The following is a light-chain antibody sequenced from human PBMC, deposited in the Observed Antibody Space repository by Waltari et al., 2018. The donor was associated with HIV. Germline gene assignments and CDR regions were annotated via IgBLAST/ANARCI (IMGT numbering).Light chain of an antibody. CDR2: DNT. J-gene: IGLJ2*01. CDR1: NSTIVAAHN. V-gene: IGLV1-40*01. Sequence: QSVLRQPPSVSGAPGQRVTISCTGSNSTIVAAHNVHLYQQLPGTAPKLLIYDNTNRPSGVPDRFSGSKSGTSTSLAIAGLQADDEADYYCQSYDSSLSGVVFGGGTRLTVL. CDR3: QSYDSSLSGVV.